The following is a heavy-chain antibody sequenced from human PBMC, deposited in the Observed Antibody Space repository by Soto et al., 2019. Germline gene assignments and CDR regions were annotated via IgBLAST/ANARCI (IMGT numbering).Heavy chain of an antibody. Sequence: EVQLLESGGGLVQPGGSLRLSCAASGFTFSSYAMSWVRQAPGKGLEWVSTISGSGSNTYYADSVKGRFTISRDNSKNTLYLQMNSLRAEDTAVYYCAKSCDSSGYYHWYFDLWGRGSLVTVSS. CDR1: GFTFSSYA. J-gene: IGHJ2*01. D-gene: IGHD3-22*01. CDR2: ISGSGSNT. V-gene: IGHV3-23*01. CDR3: AKSCDSSGYYHWYFDL.